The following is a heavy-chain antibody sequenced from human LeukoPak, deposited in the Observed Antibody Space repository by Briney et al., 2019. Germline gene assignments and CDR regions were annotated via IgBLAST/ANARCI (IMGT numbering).Heavy chain of an antibody. J-gene: IGHJ3*02. D-gene: IGHD3-16*01. CDR2: INQDGSGK. CDR1: GFTFSSHW. Sequence: GGSLRLSCSASGFTFSSHWMTWVRQAPGKGLEWVAEINQDGSGKYYVDSVKGRFTISRDNAKNSLYLQMNGLRAEDTAVYYCARDPHYGAFDIWGQGTMVTVSS. V-gene: IGHV3-7*01. CDR3: ARDPHYGAFDI.